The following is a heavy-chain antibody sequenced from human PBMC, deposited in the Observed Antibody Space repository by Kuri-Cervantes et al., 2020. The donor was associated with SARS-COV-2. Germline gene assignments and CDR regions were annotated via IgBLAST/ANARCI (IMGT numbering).Heavy chain of an antibody. CDR3: ARGGWIAATDYFDY. V-gene: IGHV3-53*01. J-gene: IGHJ4*02. CDR1: GFTVSSNY. Sequence: GGSLRLSCAASGFTVSSNYMSWVRQAPGKGLEWVSVIYSGGSTYYADSVKGRFTISRDNSKNTLYLQMNSLRAEDTAVYYCARGGWIAATDYFDYWGQGTLVTVSS. D-gene: IGHD6-13*01. CDR2: IYSGGST.